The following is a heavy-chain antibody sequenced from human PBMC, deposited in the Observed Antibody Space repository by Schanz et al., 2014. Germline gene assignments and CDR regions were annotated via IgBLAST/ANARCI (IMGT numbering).Heavy chain of an antibody. Sequence: EVQLEESGGGLVQPGESLRLSCEASGFTLRAYTMNWVRQAPGKGLEWLSSISSGATAIYYADSVKGRFTISRDNSKNTLYLQMNSLRAEDTAVYYCARPIYDLWSGSFDYWGQGTLVTVSS. CDR2: ISSGATAI. J-gene: IGHJ4*02. CDR1: GFTLRAYT. D-gene: IGHD3-3*01. CDR3: ARPIYDLWSGSFDY. V-gene: IGHV3-48*01.